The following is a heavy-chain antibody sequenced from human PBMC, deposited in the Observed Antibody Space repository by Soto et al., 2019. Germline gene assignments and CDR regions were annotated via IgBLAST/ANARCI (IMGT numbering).Heavy chain of an antibody. D-gene: IGHD3-10*01. Sequence: GGSLRLSCAASGFTFSSYSMNWVRQAPGKGLEWVSSISSSSSYIYYADSVKGRFTISRDNAKNSLYLQMNSLRAEDTAVYYCARGYGSGSYYYGMDVWGQGTTVTVSS. V-gene: IGHV3-21*01. J-gene: IGHJ6*02. CDR1: GFTFSSYS. CDR3: ARGYGSGSYYYGMDV. CDR2: ISSSSSYI.